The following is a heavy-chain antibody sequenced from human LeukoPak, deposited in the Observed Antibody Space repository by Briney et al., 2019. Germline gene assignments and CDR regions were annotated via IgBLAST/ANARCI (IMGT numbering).Heavy chain of an antibody. D-gene: IGHD4-17*01. Sequence: GGSLRLSCAASGFTFSTYWMTWVRQAPGKGLEWVSYISSSSSTIYYADSVKGRFTISRDSAKNSLYLQMNSLRAEDTAVYYCARVRTTVTYYFDYWGQGTLVTVSS. CDR2: ISSSSSTI. J-gene: IGHJ4*02. CDR1: GFTFSTYW. V-gene: IGHV3-48*04. CDR3: ARVRTTVTYYFDY.